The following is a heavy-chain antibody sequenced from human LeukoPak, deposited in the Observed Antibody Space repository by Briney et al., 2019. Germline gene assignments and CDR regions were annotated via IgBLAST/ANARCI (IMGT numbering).Heavy chain of an antibody. V-gene: IGHV3-30-3*01. J-gene: IGHJ5*02. CDR1: GFIFSNHA. CDR3: VGEVGSRQMIS. Sequence: QTGGSLRLSCSVSGFIFSNHAMHWVRQAPGKGLECVAYISYDGSIQLYGDSVKGRFTISRDNSKDMLFLQMNSLRVDDTAIYYCVGEVGSRQMISWGQGTLVTVSS. CDR2: ISYDGSIQ. D-gene: IGHD1-26*01.